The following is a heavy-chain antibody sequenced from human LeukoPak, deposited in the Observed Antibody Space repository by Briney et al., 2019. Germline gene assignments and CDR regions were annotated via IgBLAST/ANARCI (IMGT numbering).Heavy chain of an antibody. J-gene: IGHJ4*02. D-gene: IGHD3-9*01. CDR3: ARDLYLTPDY. CDR1: GFTFSSYA. CDR2: MSSDGSKK. Sequence: PGGSLRLSCAASGFTFSSYAMHWVRQTPGKGLEWVAVMSSDGSKKYYADSVRGRFTISRDNAKNTLYLQMNSLRAEDTAVYYCARDLYLTPDYWGQGTLVTVSS. V-gene: IGHV3-30-3*01.